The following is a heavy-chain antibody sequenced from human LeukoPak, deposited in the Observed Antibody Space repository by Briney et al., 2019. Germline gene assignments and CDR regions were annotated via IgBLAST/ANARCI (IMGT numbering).Heavy chain of an antibody. CDR2: ISAYNGNT. Sequence: ASVRVSCKASGYTFTSYGISWVRQAPGQGLEWMGWISAYNGNTNYAQKLLGRVTMTTDTSTSTAYMELRSLRSDDTAVYYCARAPEEMVAASFDPWGQGTLVTVSS. D-gene: IGHD2-15*01. V-gene: IGHV1-18*01. J-gene: IGHJ5*02. CDR3: ARAPEEMVAASFDP. CDR1: GYTFTSYG.